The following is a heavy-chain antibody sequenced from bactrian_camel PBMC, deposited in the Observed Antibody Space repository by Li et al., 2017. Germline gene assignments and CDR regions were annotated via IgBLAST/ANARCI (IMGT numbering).Heavy chain of an antibody. J-gene: IGHJ6*01. D-gene: IGHD2*01. V-gene: IGHV3S63*01. Sequence: HVQLVESGGGSVQAGGSLRLSCAASGIHRTYCMAWFRQVPGKEREGVAYLFRGDGSTSYVDSVKGRFTISQDNAKNTFYLQMNSLKPEDTAMYYCAARGPYCYTKLSVRDFTYWGQGTQVTVS. CDR3: AARGPYCYTKLSVRDFTY. CDR2: LFRGDGST. CDR1: GIHRTYC.